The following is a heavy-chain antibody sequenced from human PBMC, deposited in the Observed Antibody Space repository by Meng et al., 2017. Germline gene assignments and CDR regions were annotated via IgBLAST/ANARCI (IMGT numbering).Heavy chain of an antibody. V-gene: IGHV4-39*07. D-gene: IGHD3-10*01. Sequence: GSLRLSCTVSGGSISSSSYYWGWIRQPPGKGLEWIGSIYYSGSTYSNPYLKSRVTISVDTSKNQFSLKLSSVTAADTAVYYCARDTYGKYYYGSGTENWFDPWGQGTLVTVSS. CDR2: IYYSGST. J-gene: IGHJ5*02. CDR3: ARDTYGKYYYGSGTENWFDP. CDR1: GGSISSSSYY.